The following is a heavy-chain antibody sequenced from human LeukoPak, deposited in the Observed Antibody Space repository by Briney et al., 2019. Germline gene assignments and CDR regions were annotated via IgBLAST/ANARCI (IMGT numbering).Heavy chain of an antibody. CDR1: GGSISSSSYY. D-gene: IGHD2-21*02. CDR3: ARGPPYIVVVTAIGFFDY. V-gene: IGHV4-39*07. J-gene: IGHJ4*02. CDR2: IYYSGST. Sequence: SETLSLTCTVSGGSISSSSYYWGWIRQPPGKGLEWIGSIYYSGSTYYNPSLKSRVTISVDTSKNQFSLKLISVTAADTAVYYCARGPPYIVVVTAIGFFDYWGQGTLVTVSS.